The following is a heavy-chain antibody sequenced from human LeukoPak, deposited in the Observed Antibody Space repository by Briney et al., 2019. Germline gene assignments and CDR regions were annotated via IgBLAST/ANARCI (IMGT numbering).Heavy chain of an antibody. CDR1: GYTFTGYY. D-gene: IGHD5-12*01. V-gene: IGHV1-69*06. Sequence: SVKVSCKPSGYTFTGYYMHWVRQAPGQGLEWMGGIIPIFGTANYAQKFQGRVTITADKSTSTAYMELSSLRSEDTAVYYCARSHYIGYYYYMDVWGKGTTVTVSS. CDR2: IIPIFGTA. J-gene: IGHJ6*03. CDR3: ARSHYIGYYYYMDV.